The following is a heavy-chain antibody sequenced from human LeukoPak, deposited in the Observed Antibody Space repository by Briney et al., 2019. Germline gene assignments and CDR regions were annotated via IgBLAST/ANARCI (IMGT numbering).Heavy chain of an antibody. D-gene: IGHD2-2*01. CDR1: GGSFSGYY. Sequence: SETLSLTCAVYGGSFSGYYWSWIRQPPGKGLEWIGEINHSGSTNYNPSLKSRVTISVDTSKNQFSLKLSSVTAADTAVYYCARAPRVPSAMRSNWFDPWGQGTLVTVSS. J-gene: IGHJ5*02. CDR2: INHSGST. CDR3: ARAPRVPSAMRSNWFDP. V-gene: IGHV4-34*01.